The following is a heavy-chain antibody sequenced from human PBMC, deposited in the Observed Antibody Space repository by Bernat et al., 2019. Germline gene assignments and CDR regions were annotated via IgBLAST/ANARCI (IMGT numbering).Heavy chain of an antibody. CDR3: AEVGSQGRYFDQLWFDY. J-gene: IGHJ4*02. V-gene: IGHV3-23*01. Sequence: EVQLLESGGGLVQPGGSLRLSCAASGFTFSSYAMSWVRQAPGKGLEWVSAISGSGGSTYYADSVKGRLTISRDNTKNTLYLQMNSLSAEDTAVYYCAEVGSQGRYFDQLWFDYWGQGTLVTVSS. CDR1: GFTFSSYA. D-gene: IGHD3-9*01. CDR2: ISGSGGST.